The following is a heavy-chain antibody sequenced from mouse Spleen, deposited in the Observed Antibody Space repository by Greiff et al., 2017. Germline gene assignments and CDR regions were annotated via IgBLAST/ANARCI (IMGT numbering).Heavy chain of an antibody. CDR3: ASVPLLRYSFDY. CDR2: ISYDGSN. V-gene: IGHV3-6*01. J-gene: IGHJ2*01. CDR1: GYSITSGYY. D-gene: IGHD1-1*01. Sequence: VQLKESGPGLVKPSQSLSLTCSVTGYSITSGYYWNWIRQFPGNKLEWMGYISYDGSNNYNPSLKNRISITRDTSKNQFFLKLNSVTTEDTATYYCASVPLLRYSFDYWGQGTTLTVSS.